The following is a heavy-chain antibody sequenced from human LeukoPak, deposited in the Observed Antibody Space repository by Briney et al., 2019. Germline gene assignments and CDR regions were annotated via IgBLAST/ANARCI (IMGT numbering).Heavy chain of an antibody. CDR2: INHSGST. CDR3: AKRKYCSSTSCYYFDY. V-gene: IGHV4-34*01. J-gene: IGHJ4*02. CDR1: GGSFSGYY. D-gene: IGHD2-2*01. Sequence: SETLSLTCAVYGGSFSGYYWSWIRQPPGKGLEWIGEINHSGSTNYNPSLKSRVTISVDTSKNPFSLKLSSVTAADTAVYYCAKRKYCSSTSCYYFDYWGQGTLVTVSS.